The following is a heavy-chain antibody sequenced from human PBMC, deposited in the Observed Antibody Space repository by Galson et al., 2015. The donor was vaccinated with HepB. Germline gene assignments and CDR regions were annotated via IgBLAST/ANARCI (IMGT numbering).Heavy chain of an antibody. D-gene: IGHD3-22*01. J-gene: IGHJ4*01. CDR3: ARDRFYYDSSGYYHMVFDY. CDR2: ISAYNGNT. V-gene: IGHV1-18*04. Sequence: SVKVSCKASGYTFTNYGITWVRQAPGQGLEWMGWISAYNGNTKYAQNLQGRVTMTTDTPTTTAYMELRSLRSDDTAVYYCARDRFYYDSSGYYHMVFDYWGQGTLVTVSS. CDR1: GYTFTNYG.